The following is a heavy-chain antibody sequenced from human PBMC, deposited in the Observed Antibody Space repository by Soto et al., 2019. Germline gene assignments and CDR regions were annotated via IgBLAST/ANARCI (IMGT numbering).Heavy chain of an antibody. Sequence: EVQLVESGGGLVQPGGSLRLSCAASGFTFSSYWMHWVRHVPGKGLVWVSRMNGDGTSTNCADSVKGRFTISRDNAKNTPYLQMDSLRPEDTALYYCARSTSGTFDFWGQGTLVTVSS. D-gene: IGHD1-1*01. J-gene: IGHJ4*02. CDR3: ARSTSGTFDF. V-gene: IGHV3-74*01. CDR1: GFTFSSYW. CDR2: MNGDGTST.